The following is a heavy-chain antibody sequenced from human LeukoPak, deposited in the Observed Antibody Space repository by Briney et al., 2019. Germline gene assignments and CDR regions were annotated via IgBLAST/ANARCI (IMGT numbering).Heavy chain of an antibody. J-gene: IGHJ4*02. CDR1: GFTFTHYA. V-gene: IGHV3-30*03. CDR2: IFYDGTIQ. D-gene: IGHD3-22*01. CDR3: ARDPRGPPGYDSPARDTFDY. Sequence: PGRSLSLSCAASGFTFTHYAMHWVRQTPGKGLEWVAVIFYDGTIQYYSDSVRGRLIVSRDNPKNTLYLQMNSLRAEDTAVYYCARDPRGPPGYDSPARDTFDYWGQGTLVTVSS.